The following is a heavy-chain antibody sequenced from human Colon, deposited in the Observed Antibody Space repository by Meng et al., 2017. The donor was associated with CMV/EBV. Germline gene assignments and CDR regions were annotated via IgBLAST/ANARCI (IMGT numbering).Heavy chain of an antibody. CDR1: GFTVSSTH. CDR3: ARGYSGTSS. D-gene: IGHD1-26*01. Sequence: VESGGGLVQPGGSLRLSCAASGFTVSSTHMSWVRQAPGKGLEWVSVIYSGGSTFYADSVKGRFTISRDNSKNTLYLQMNSLSAEDTVVYYCARGYSGTSSWGQGTLVTVSS. J-gene: IGHJ4*02. CDR2: IYSGGST. V-gene: IGHV3-66*01.